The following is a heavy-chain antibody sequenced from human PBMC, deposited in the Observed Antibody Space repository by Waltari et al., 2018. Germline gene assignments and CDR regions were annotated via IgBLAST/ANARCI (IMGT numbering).Heavy chain of an antibody. Sequence: QVQLQQWGAGLLKPSETLSLTCAVYDGSFSGYYWSWIRQTPGGGLEWIGEINHSGSTDYSPSLKSRVTISLDTSKKQFSLKVNSVTAADTAVYYCARSSTGLGDYYFDFWGQGSLVTVSS. CDR1: DGSFSGYY. CDR2: INHSGST. CDR3: ARSSTGLGDYYFDF. V-gene: IGHV4-34*01. J-gene: IGHJ4*02. D-gene: IGHD4-17*01.